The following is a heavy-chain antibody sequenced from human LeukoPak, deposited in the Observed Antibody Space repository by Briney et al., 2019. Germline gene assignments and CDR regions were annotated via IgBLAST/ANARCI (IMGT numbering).Heavy chain of an antibody. D-gene: IGHD3-10*01. CDR2: IRYDGSNK. Sequence: GGSLRLSCAASGFTFSSYGMHWVRQAPGKGLEWVAFIRYDGSNKYYADSVKGRFTISRDNSKNTLSLQMNSLRPEDTAVYYCARAGPSDYWGQGTLVTVSS. CDR3: ARAGPSDY. J-gene: IGHJ4*02. CDR1: GFTFSSYG. V-gene: IGHV3-30*02.